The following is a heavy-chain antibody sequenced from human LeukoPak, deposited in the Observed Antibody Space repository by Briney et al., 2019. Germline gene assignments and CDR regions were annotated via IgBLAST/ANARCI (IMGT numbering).Heavy chain of an antibody. Sequence: ASVKVSYKASGFTFSTSAVQWVRQARGQRLEWIGWIVVGSGDRNYARKFQERVTISGDMSTSTAYMELNSLRSEDTAVYFCAADIYAGSPGYWGQGTLVTVSS. D-gene: IGHD3-10*01. J-gene: IGHJ4*02. CDR1: GFTFSTSA. CDR2: IVVGSGDR. V-gene: IGHV1-58*01. CDR3: AADIYAGSPGY.